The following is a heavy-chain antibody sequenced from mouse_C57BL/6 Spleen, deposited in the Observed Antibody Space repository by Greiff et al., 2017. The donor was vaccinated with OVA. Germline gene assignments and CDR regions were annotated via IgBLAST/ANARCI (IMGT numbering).Heavy chain of an antibody. J-gene: IGHJ4*01. V-gene: IGHV1-52*01. CDR3: AIYDYDGDYYSMDY. Sequence: QVQLQQPGAELVRPGSSVKLSCKASGYTFTSYWMHWVKQRPIQGLEWIGNIDPSDSETHYNQKFKDKATLTVDKSSSTAYMQLSSLTSEDSSVYYCAIYDYDGDYYSMDYWGQGTSVTVSS. D-gene: IGHD2-4*01. CDR2: IDPSDSET. CDR1: GYTFTSYW.